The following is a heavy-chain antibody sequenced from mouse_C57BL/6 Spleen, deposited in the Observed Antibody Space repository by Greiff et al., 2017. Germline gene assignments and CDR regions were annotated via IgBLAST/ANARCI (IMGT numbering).Heavy chain of an antibody. Sequence: VQLQQPGAELVRPGSSVKLSCKASGYTFTSYWMHWVKQRPIQGLEWIGNIDPSDSETHYNQKFKDKATLTVDKSSSTAYMQLSSLTSEDSAVYYCARSYYSNLYAMDYWGQGTSVTVSS. V-gene: IGHV1-52*01. D-gene: IGHD2-5*01. CDR2: IDPSDSET. CDR3: ARSYYSNLYAMDY. CDR1: GYTFTSYW. J-gene: IGHJ4*01.